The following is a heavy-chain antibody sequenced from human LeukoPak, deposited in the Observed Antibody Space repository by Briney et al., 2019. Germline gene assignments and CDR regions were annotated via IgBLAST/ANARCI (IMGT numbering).Heavy chain of an antibody. V-gene: IGHV1-2*02. J-gene: IGHJ3*02. CDR1: GYTFGGYY. CDR3: GRVTFYGGENDAFDI. Sequence: WASVKVSCKTYGYTFGGYYMHWVRQAPGQGLEWMGWIDPNSGGTKYAQRFQGRVTLTRDTSISTAYMELSRLRSDDTAVYCCGRVTFYGGENDAFDIWGQGTMVSVSS. D-gene: IGHD4-23*01. CDR2: IDPNSGGT.